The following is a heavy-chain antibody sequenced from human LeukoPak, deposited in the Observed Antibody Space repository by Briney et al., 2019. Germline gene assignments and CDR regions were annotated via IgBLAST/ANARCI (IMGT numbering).Heavy chain of an antibody. Sequence: SVKVSCKASGGTFSSYAISWVRQAPGQGLEWMGGIIPIFGTANYAQKFQGRVTITADESTSTAYMELSSLRSEDTAVYYCARGVLRYFDWSLEYFDYWGQGTLVTVSS. D-gene: IGHD3-9*01. CDR3: ARGVLRYFDWSLEYFDY. V-gene: IGHV1-69*01. J-gene: IGHJ4*02. CDR1: GGTFSSYA. CDR2: IIPIFGTA.